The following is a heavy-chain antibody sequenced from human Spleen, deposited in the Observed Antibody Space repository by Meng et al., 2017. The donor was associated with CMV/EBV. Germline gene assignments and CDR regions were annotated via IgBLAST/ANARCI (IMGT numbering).Heavy chain of an antibody. Sequence: SETLSLTCTVSGGSISSKTYHWGWVRQPPGKGLEWIGSSSYSGITHYNPSLESRLTTSLDTSNNQFSLRLTSVTAADTAVYYCALTTVNWFDPWGPGTLVTVSS. CDR3: ALTTVNWFDP. CDR2: SSYSGIT. D-gene: IGHD4-17*01. J-gene: IGHJ5*02. CDR1: GGSISSKTYH. V-gene: IGHV4-39*07.